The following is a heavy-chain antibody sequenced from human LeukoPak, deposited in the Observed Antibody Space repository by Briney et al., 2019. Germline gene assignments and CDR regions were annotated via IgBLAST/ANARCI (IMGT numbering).Heavy chain of an antibody. CDR3: ARSLGTSSGYYRGSDY. D-gene: IGHD3-22*01. CDR1: GYSFTSYW. J-gene: IGHJ4*02. V-gene: IGHV5-51*01. Sequence: GESLKISCKGSGYSFTSYWIGWVRQMPGKGLEWMGIIYPGDSDTRYSPSFQGQVTISADKSISTAYLQWSSLKASDTAMYYCARSLGTSSGYYRGSDYWGQGTLVTVSS. CDR2: IYPGDSDT.